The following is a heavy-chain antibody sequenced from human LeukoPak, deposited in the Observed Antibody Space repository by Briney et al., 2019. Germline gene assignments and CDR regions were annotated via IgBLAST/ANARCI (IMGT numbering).Heavy chain of an antibody. CDR1: GYSFTSYW. D-gene: IGHD5-18*01. V-gene: IGHV5-51*01. J-gene: IGHJ4*02. Sequence: GESLKISCKGSGYSFTSYWIGWVRQMPGNGLEWMGVINPRDSDTRYSPSFQGRVTISADKSIITAYLQWSSLKASDTAMYHCARGEYGYNYDFWGQGTLVTVSS. CDR3: ARGEYGYNYDF. CDR2: INPRDSDT.